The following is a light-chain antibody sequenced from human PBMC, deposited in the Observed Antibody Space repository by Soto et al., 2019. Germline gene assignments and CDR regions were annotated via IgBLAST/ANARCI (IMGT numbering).Light chain of an antibody. CDR1: QDISNY. V-gene: IGKV1-33*01. CDR3: QQYDNLGIT. Sequence: DIQMTQSPSSLSASVGDRVTITCQASQDISNYLNWYQQKPGKAPKLLIYGASNLETGVPSRFSGSGSGTDFTFTISSLQPEDIATYYCQQYDNLGITFGQGTRLEIK. CDR2: GAS. J-gene: IGKJ5*01.